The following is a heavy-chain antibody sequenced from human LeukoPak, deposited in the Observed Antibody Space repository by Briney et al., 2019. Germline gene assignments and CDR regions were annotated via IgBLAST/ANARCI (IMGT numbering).Heavy chain of an antibody. CDR1: GFTFSSYG. Sequence: GGSLRLSCAASGFTFSSYGMHWVRQAPGKGLEWVSAISGSGGSTYYADSVKGRFTISRDNSKNTLYLQMNSLRAEDTAVYYCAKEGSYYGYFDYWGQGTLVTVSS. CDR3: AKEGSYYGYFDY. V-gene: IGHV3-23*01. CDR2: ISGSGGST. D-gene: IGHD1-26*01. J-gene: IGHJ4*02.